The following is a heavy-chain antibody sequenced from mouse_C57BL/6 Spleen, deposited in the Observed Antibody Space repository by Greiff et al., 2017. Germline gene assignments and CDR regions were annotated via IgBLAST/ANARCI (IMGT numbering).Heavy chain of an antibody. V-gene: IGHV3-8*01. CDR3: ARSIYDGYYNYAMDY. D-gene: IGHD2-3*01. CDR1: GYSITSDY. J-gene: IGHJ4*01. CDR2: ISYSGST. Sequence: EVHLVESGPGLAKPSQTLSLTCSVTGYSITSDYWNWIRKFPGNKLEYMGYISYSGSTYYNPSLKSRISITRDTSKNQYYLQLNSVTTEDTATYYCARSIYDGYYNYAMDYWGQGTSVTVSS.